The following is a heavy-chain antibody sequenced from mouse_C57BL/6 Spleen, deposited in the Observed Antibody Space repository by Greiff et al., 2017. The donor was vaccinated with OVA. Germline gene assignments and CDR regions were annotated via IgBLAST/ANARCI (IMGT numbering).Heavy chain of an antibody. CDR1: GYTFTSYW. J-gene: IGHJ1*03. CDR3: ARGGGSRVSSYWYFDV. CDR2: IDPSYSYN. V-gene: IGHV1-69*01. D-gene: IGHD1-1*01. Sequence: QVQLQQPGAELVMPGDSVKLSCKASGYTFTSYWMHWVKQRPGQGLEWIGEIDPSYSYNNYNQKVKGKSTLTVDKSSSTPYIHLSSLTSEDSAVYYCARGGGSRVSSYWYFDVWGTVTTVTVSS.